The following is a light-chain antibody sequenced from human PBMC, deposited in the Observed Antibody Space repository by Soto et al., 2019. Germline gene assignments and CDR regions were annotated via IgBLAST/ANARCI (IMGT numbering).Light chain of an antibody. CDR1: QSVSSSY. J-gene: IGKJ4*01. V-gene: IGKV3-20*01. CDR3: QQYGSSPLT. Sequence: EMVLAQSPGTLSLSPGERAALSCRGSQSVSSSYLAWSQQKPGQAPRLLIYGASSRATGIPDRFSGSGSGTDFTLTISRLEPEDFAVYYCQQYGSSPLTFGGGTKVDIK. CDR2: GAS.